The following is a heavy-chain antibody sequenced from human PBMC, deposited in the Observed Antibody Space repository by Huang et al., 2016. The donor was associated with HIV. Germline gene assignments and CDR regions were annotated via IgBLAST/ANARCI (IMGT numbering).Heavy chain of an antibody. V-gene: IGHV3-15*01. Sequence: EVQLVESGGGLVKPGGSLRRSCAASGFTFSNAWMSWVRQDPGKGLEGVGRSKRKTDGGTTDYAAPVKGRFTISRDDSKKTLYLKMNSLKSEDTAVYYCSSGSTSSPDYYYYYGMEVWGQGTTVTVSS. CDR2: SKRKTDGGTT. CDR1: GFTFSNAW. CDR3: SSGSTSSPDYYYYYGMEV. J-gene: IGHJ6*02. D-gene: IGHD2-2*01.